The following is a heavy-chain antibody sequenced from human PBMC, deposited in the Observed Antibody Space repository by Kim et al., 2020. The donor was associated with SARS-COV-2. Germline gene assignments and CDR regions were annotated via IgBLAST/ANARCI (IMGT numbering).Heavy chain of an antibody. J-gene: IGHJ4*02. CDR1: GDTLSGYD. Sequence: ASVKVSCKTSGDTLSGYDINWVRQAPGQGLEWMGWMNPISGNTGYAQTFQGRVAMTRDTSISTAYVEVVSLTSEDTAVYYCARALRTTVPNAPYYFHYWGQGTRSTVSS. D-gene: IGHD2-8*01. CDR2: MNPISGNT. CDR3: ARALRTTVPNAPYYFHY. V-gene: IGHV1-8*01.